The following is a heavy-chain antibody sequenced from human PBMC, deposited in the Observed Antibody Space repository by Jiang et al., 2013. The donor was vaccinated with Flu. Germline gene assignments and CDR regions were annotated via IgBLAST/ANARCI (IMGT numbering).Heavy chain of an antibody. V-gene: IGHV4-39*01. D-gene: IGHD3-10*01. CDR2: IYYSGST. CDR3: AICHNWASITMVRGVIWY. Sequence: GSGLVKPSETLSLTCTVSGGSISSSSYYWGWIRQPPGKGLEWIGSIYYSGSTYYNPSLKSRVTISVDTSKNQFSLKLSSVTAADTAVYYCAICHNWASITMVRGVIWYWGQGTLVTVSS. CDR1: GGSISSSSYY. J-gene: IGHJ4*02.